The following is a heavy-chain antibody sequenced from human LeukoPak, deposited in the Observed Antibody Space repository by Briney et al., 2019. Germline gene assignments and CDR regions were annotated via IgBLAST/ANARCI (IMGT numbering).Heavy chain of an antibody. J-gene: IGHJ3*02. Sequence: ASVKVSCKASGYTFAGYYMHWVRQAPGQGLEWMGWINPNSGGTNYAQKFQGRVTMTGDTSISTAYMELSRLRSDDTAVYYCARQRSITIFGVVRDAFDIWGQGTMVTVSS. CDR2: INPNSGGT. CDR3: ARQRSITIFGVVRDAFDI. CDR1: GYTFAGYY. D-gene: IGHD3-3*01. V-gene: IGHV1-2*02.